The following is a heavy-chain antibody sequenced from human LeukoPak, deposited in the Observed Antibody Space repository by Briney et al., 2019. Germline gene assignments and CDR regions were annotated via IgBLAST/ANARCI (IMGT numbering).Heavy chain of an antibody. CDR2: IHYSGST. CDR3: ATETVVTPAY. J-gene: IGHJ4*02. CDR1: GCSISSNNYY. Sequence: SETLSLTCAVSGCSISSNNYYWGWLGQPPGKGREWIGSIHYSGSTYYNPSLKSRVTISVDTSMNQFSLRLTSVPAADTAVYYCATETVVTPAYWGQGTLVTVHS. V-gene: IGHV4-39*01. D-gene: IGHD4-23*01.